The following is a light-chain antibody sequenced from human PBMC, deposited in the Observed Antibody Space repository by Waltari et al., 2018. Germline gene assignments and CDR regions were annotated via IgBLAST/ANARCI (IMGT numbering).Light chain of an antibody. CDR3: QQYSYWPWT. CDR1: QSVSSK. Sequence: EIVMTQSPATLSVSPGDGATLSCRASQSVSSKLAWYQQKPGQAPRLLIYGASTRATGIPARFSGSGSGTEFTLTISSLQSEDFAVFYCQQYSYWPWTFGQGTKVEIK. J-gene: IGKJ1*01. V-gene: IGKV3-15*01. CDR2: GAS.